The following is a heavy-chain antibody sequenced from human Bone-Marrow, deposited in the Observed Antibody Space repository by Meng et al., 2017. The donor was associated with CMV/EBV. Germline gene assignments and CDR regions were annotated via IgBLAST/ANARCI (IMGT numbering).Heavy chain of an antibody. CDR3: ARELANWGSRYFDL. V-gene: IGHV3-7*01. Sequence: GGSLRLSCAVSGFTFTNYWMTWVRQAPGKGLEWVANINGDGSVKHYVDSVKGRFTMSRDNSKNTLYLQMDSLRAEDMAVYYCARELANWGSRYFDLWGRGTLVTVSS. CDR2: INGDGSVK. CDR1: GFTFTNYW. D-gene: IGHD7-27*01. J-gene: IGHJ2*01.